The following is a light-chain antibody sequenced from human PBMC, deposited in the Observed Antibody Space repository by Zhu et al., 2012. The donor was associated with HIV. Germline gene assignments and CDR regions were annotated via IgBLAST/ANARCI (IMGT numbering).Light chain of an antibody. CDR1: QGISIY. Sequence: VIGMTQSPSLLSASTGDRVIISCRLSQGISIYLAWYQQKPGKAPKLLIYPASALQSGVPSRFSGSRSGTEFTLTISSLQPEDFGTYYCQQFNTYPLTFGGGTKVEIK. CDR3: QQFNTYPLT. V-gene: IGKV1D-8*03. CDR2: PAS. J-gene: IGKJ4*01.